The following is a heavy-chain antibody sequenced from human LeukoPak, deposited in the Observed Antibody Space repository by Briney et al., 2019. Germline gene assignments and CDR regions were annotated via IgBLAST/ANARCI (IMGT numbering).Heavy chain of an antibody. D-gene: IGHD6-13*01. CDR2: ISYDGSYK. CDR1: GFTFSRFA. Sequence: GGSLRLSCAASGFTFSRFAEHWVRQAPGKGLEWVAVISYDGSYKYYADSVQGRFTISRDNSKNTLYLQMNSLSTEDTAVYYCARVSGAEAATGGYFDRWGQGTLVAVSS. CDR3: ARVSGAEAATGGYFDR. J-gene: IGHJ4*02. V-gene: IGHV3-30*04.